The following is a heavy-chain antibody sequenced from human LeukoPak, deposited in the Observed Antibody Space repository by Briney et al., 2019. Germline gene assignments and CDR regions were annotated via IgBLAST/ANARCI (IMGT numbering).Heavy chain of an antibody. J-gene: IGHJ4*02. V-gene: IGHV3-48*04. Sequence: GGSLRLSCAASGFAFSSYGMHWVRQAPGKGLEWVSYISSSGSTIYYADSVKGRFTISRDNAKNSLYLQMNSLRAEDTAVYYCARDPAGQQLGTYFDYWGQGTLATVSS. CDR3: ARDPAGQQLGTYFDY. CDR2: ISSSGSTI. D-gene: IGHD6-13*01. CDR1: GFAFSSYG.